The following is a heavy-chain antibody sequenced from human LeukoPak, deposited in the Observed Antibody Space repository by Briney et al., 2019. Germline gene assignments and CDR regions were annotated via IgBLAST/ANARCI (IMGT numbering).Heavy chain of an antibody. CDR3: ATVGCSSTSCPKYYYYGMDV. Sequence: ASVKVSCKVSGYTLTELSMHWVRQAPGKGLEWMGGFDPEDGETIYAQKFQGRVTMTEDTSTDTAYMELSSLRSEDTAVYYCATVGCSSTSCPKYYYYGMDVWGQGTTVTVSS. CDR1: GYTLTELS. J-gene: IGHJ6*02. V-gene: IGHV1-24*01. CDR2: FDPEDGET. D-gene: IGHD2-2*01.